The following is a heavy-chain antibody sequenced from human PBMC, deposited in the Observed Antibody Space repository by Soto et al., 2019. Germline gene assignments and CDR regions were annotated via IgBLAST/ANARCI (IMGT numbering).Heavy chain of an antibody. Sequence: PGGSLRLSCAASGFTFSSYAMHWVRQAPGKGLEWVAVISYDGSNKYYADSVKGRFTISRDNSKNTLYLQMNSRSAEDTAVYYCARTSRSSWYNPLDYWGQGTLVTVSS. J-gene: IGHJ4*02. CDR3: ARTSRSSWYNPLDY. CDR2: ISYDGSNK. V-gene: IGHV3-30-3*01. D-gene: IGHD6-13*01. CDR1: GFTFSSYA.